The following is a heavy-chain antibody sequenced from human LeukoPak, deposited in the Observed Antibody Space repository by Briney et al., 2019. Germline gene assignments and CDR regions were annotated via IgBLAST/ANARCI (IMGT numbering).Heavy chain of an antibody. CDR3: AKPDTETDIVVVVAAPPPFDY. CDR1: TFTFTTYG. D-gene: IGHD2-15*01. CDR2: ISYDGSNK. Sequence: GRSRTLSWPLATFTFTTYGMHCVRQAPGKGLEWVAVISYDGSNKYYADSVKGRFTISRDNSKNTLYLQMNSLRAEDTAVYYCAKPDTETDIVVVVAAPPPFDYWGQGTLVTVSS. J-gene: IGHJ4*02. V-gene: IGHV3-30*18.